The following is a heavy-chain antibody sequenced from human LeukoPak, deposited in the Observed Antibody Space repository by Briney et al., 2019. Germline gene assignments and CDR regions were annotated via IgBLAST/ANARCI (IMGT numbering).Heavy chain of an antibody. J-gene: IGHJ6*02. CDR1: GFTFSSYG. CDR2: INSDGSTT. CDR3: ASLQNVPSYYYYYVMDV. D-gene: IGHD2/OR15-2a*01. V-gene: IGHV3-74*01. Sequence: PGRSLRLSCAASGFTFSSYGMHWVRQAPGKGLVWVSRINSDGSTTNYADSVKGRFTISRDNAKNTLFLQMNSLRAEDTAVYYCASLQNVPSYYYYYVMDVWGQGTTVTVSS.